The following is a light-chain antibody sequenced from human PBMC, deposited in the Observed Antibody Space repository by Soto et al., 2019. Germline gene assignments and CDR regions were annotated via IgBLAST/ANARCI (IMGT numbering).Light chain of an antibody. Sequence: QSALTQPDSVSGSPGQSITISCTGTSSDVGGYNYVSWYQQHPGKAPKLMIYEVSNRPSGVSNRFSGSKSGNTASLTISGLQAEDEADYYCSSDTSTSAVLFGGGTKLTVL. CDR1: SSDVGGYNY. J-gene: IGLJ2*01. V-gene: IGLV2-14*01. CDR2: EVS. CDR3: SSDTSTSAVL.